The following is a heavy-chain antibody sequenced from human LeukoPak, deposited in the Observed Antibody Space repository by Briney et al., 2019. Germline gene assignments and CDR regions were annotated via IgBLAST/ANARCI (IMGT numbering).Heavy chain of an antibody. J-gene: IGHJ6*02. CDR1: GFTFSSYG. CDR2: ISYDGSNK. Sequence: GRSLRLSCAASGFTFSSYGMHWVRQAPGKGLEWVAVISYDGSNKYYADSVKGRFTISRHNSKNTLYLQMNSLRAEDTAVYYCARDPDVWGQGTTVTVSS. V-gene: IGHV3-30*03. CDR3: ARDPDV.